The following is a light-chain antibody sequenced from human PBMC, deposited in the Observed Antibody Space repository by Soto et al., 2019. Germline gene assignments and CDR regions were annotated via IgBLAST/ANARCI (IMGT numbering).Light chain of an antibody. Sequence: QSVLTQPPSASGTSGQSVTISCSGGSSNIGVNTVSWYQQLPGTAPKLLIQTNNQRPSGVPDRFSGSKSGTSASLVLSGLQSDDEAEYYCAAWDDSLNGVLFGGGTKVTVL. J-gene: IGLJ2*01. CDR2: TNN. CDR3: AAWDDSLNGVL. V-gene: IGLV1-44*01. CDR1: SSNIGVNT.